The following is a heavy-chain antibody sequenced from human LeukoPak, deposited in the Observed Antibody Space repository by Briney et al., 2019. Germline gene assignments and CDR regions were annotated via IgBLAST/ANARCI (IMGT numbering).Heavy chain of an antibody. V-gene: IGHV4-34*01. D-gene: IGHD6-13*01. J-gene: IGHJ5*02. CDR2: INHSGST. Sequence: PSETLSLTCTVSGGSFSGYYWSWIRQPPGKGLEWIGEINHSGSTNYNPSLKSRVTISVDTSKNQFSLKLSSVTAADTAVYYCADYSRNNWFDPWGQGTLVTVSS. CDR1: GGSFSGYY. CDR3: ADYSRNNWFDP.